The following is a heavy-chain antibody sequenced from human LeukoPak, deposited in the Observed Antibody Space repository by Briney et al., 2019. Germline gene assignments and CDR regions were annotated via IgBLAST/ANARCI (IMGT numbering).Heavy chain of an antibody. V-gene: IGHV1-46*01. CDR2: INPSGGST. D-gene: IGHD3-16*02. CDR3: ARDNSVGDIAWWFDP. Sequence: ASVKVSCKASGYTFTSYYMNWVRQAPGQGLEWMGRINPSGGSTTYAQKFQGRVTMTRDMSTSTVYMELSSLRYEDTAVYYCARDNSVGDIAWWFDPWGQGTLVTVSS. J-gene: IGHJ5*02. CDR1: GYTFTSYY.